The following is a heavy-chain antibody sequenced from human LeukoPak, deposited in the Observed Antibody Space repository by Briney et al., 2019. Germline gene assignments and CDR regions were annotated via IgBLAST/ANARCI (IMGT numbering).Heavy chain of an antibody. CDR3: ARDLRGDYGRTFDY. Sequence: ASVKVSCKASGYTFTSNYIHWVRQAPGQGLEWMGMIYPRDGSTSYAQKFQGRVTMTTDTSTSTAYMELRSLRSGDTAVYYCARDLRGDYGRTFDYWGQGTLVTVSS. V-gene: IGHV1-46*01. CDR1: GYTFTSNY. CDR2: IYPRDGST. D-gene: IGHD4-17*01. J-gene: IGHJ4*02.